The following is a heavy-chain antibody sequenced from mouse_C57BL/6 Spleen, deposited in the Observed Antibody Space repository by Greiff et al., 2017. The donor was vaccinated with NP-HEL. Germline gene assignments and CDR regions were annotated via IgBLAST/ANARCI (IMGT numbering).Heavy chain of an antibody. CDR3: ARITTVVATDWYFDV. CDR1: GFTFSSYT. V-gene: IGHV5-9*01. D-gene: IGHD1-1*01. J-gene: IGHJ1*03. Sequence: VESGGGLVKPGGSLKLSCAASGFTFSSYTMSWVRQTPEKRLEWVATISGGGGNTYYPDSVKGRFTISRDNAKNTLYLQMSSLRSEDTALYYCARITTVVATDWYFDVWGTGTTVTVSS. CDR2: ISGGGGNT.